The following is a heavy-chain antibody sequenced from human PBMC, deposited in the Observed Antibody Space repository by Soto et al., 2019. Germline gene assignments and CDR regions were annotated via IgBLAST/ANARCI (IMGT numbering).Heavy chain of an antibody. CDR2: IYHSGST. V-gene: IGHV4-4*02. J-gene: IGHJ6*02. Sequence: QVQLQESGPGLVKPSGTLSLTCAVSGGSISSSNWWSWVRQPPGKGLEWIGAIYHSGSTNYNPSRKSRVTISVDKSKTQFSLKLSSVTAADTAVYYCARVSGSYYYGMDVWGQGTTVTVSS. D-gene: IGHD1-26*01. CDR3: ARVSGSYYYGMDV. CDR1: GGSISSSNW.